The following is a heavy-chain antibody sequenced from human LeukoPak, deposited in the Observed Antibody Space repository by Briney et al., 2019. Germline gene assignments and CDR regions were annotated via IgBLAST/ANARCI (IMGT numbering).Heavy chain of an antibody. CDR3: ARRPTPPLTYYYGSGSYPYYYMDV. D-gene: IGHD3-10*01. CDR2: IYYSGST. V-gene: IGHV4-39*01. CDR1: GGSISSSSYY. J-gene: IGHJ6*03. Sequence: PSQTLSLTCTVSGGSISSSSYYWGWIRQPPGKGLEWIGSIYYSGSTYYNPSLKSRVTISVDTSKNQFSLKLSSVTAADTAVYYCARRPTPPLTYYYGSGSYPYYYMDVWGKGTTVTVSS.